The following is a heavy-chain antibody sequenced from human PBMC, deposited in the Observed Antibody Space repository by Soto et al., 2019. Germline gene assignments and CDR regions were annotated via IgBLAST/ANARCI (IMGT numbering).Heavy chain of an antibody. CDR2: ISGSGGST. Sequence: GESLKISCAASGFTFSSYAMSWVRQAPGKGLEWVSAISGSGGSTYYADSVKGRFTISRDNSKNTLYLQMNSLRAEDTAVYYCAKKPLWFGELSFDYWGQGTLVTVSS. CDR1: GFTFSSYA. D-gene: IGHD3-10*01. J-gene: IGHJ4*02. V-gene: IGHV3-23*01. CDR3: AKKPLWFGELSFDY.